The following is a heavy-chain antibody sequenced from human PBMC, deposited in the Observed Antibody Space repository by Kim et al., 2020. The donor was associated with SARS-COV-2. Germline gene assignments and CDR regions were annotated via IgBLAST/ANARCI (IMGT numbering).Heavy chain of an antibody. D-gene: IGHD1-26*01. CDR3: ARDRARRVGASYVPDY. CDR2: ISAYNGNT. CDR1: GYTFTSYG. Sequence: ASVKVSCKASGYTFTSYGISWVRQAPGQGLEWMGWISAYNGNTNYAQKLQGRVTMTTDTSTSTAYMELRSLRSDDTAVYYCARDRARRVGASYVPDYWGQGTLVTVSS. J-gene: IGHJ4*02. V-gene: IGHV1-18*01.